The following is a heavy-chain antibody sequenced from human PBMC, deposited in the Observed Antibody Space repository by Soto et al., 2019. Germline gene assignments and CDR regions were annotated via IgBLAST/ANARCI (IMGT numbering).Heavy chain of an antibody. CDR1: GVHFSSYG. Sequence: AGGSLSLSCTASGVHFSSYGMHWVRQAPGKGLEWVAVIWYDGSNKYYADSVKGRFTISRDNSKNTLYLQMNSLRAEDTAVYYCARDHVDTALWFDPWGQGTLVTVSS. J-gene: IGHJ5*02. D-gene: IGHD5-18*01. V-gene: IGHV3-33*01. CDR3: ARDHVDTALWFDP. CDR2: IWYDGSNK.